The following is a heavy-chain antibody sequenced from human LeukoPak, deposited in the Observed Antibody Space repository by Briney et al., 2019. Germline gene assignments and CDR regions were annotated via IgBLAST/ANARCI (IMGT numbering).Heavy chain of an antibody. CDR3: ARDLAVAHFDY. J-gene: IGHJ4*02. D-gene: IGHD6-19*01. V-gene: IGHV3-23*01. Sequence: GGSLRLSCAASGFTFSSYAMSWVRQAPGKGLEWVLAIRDSGSSTHYADSVKGRFTISRDNSKNTLYLQMNSLRAEDTAVYYCARDLAVAHFDYWGQGTLVTVSS. CDR1: GFTFSSYA. CDR2: IRDSGSST.